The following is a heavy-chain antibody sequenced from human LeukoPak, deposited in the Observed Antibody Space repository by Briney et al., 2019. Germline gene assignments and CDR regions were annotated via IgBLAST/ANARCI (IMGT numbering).Heavy chain of an antibody. CDR3: ASRAAAGNYEYFQH. CDR2: ISSSGSTM. D-gene: IGHD6-13*01. V-gene: IGHV3-11*01. CDR1: GFTFSDYY. Sequence: GGSLRLSCAASGFTFSDYYMSWIRQAPGKGLEWVSYISSSGSTMYYADSVKGRFTISRDNAKNSLYLQMNSLRAEDTAVYYCASRAAAGNYEYFQHWGQGTLVTVSS. J-gene: IGHJ1*01.